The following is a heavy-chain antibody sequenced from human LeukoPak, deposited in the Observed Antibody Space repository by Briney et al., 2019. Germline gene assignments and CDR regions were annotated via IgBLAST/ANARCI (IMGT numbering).Heavy chain of an antibody. D-gene: IGHD3-22*01. V-gene: IGHV1-2*02. CDR2: INANSGDT. CDR1: GYTFTGYY. Sequence: ASVKVSCKASGYTFTGYYMHWLRQAPGQGLEWMGWINANSGDTKYAQKFQGRVTMTRDTSISTAYMELSRLRSDDTAMYNCARDISGYSDYWGQGTLVTVSS. J-gene: IGHJ4*02. CDR3: ARDISGYSDY.